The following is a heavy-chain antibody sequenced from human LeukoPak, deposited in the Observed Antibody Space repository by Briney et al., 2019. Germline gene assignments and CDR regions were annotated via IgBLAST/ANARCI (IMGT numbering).Heavy chain of an antibody. CDR3: AKEPSQGIAAARSFDY. V-gene: IGHV3-7*03. CDR2: IKEDGSEK. Sequence: GGSLRLSCEVSGFTFSSYWMSWVRQAPGKGLEWVANIKEDGSEKFYVDSVKGRFTISRDNAKNSLYLQMNSLRAEDTALYYCAKEPSQGIAAARSFDYWGQGTLVTVSS. D-gene: IGHD6-13*01. CDR1: GFTFSSYW. J-gene: IGHJ4*02.